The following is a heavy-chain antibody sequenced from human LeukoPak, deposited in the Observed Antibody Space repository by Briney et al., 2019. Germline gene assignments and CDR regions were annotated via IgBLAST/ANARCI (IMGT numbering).Heavy chain of an antibody. CDR1: GYTFTGYY. Sequence: ASVKVSCKASGYTFTGYYMHWVRQAPGQGLEWMGWINPNSGGTNYAQKFQGRVTMTRDTSISTAYMELSRLRSDDTAVYYCARDCSYDSSGYYYEPLGYWGQGTLVTVSS. CDR2: INPNSGGT. V-gene: IGHV1-2*02. CDR3: ARDCSYDSSGYYYEPLGY. J-gene: IGHJ4*02. D-gene: IGHD3-22*01.